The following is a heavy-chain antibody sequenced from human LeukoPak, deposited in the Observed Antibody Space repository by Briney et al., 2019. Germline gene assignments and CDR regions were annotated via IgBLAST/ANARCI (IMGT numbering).Heavy chain of an antibody. Sequence: GGSLRLSCAASGFTFSSYAMSWVRQAPGRGLEWVSATSGSGGSTYYADSVKGRFTISRDNSKNTLYLQMNSLRAEDTAVYYCAKLLLDYFDYWGQGTLVTVSS. V-gene: IGHV3-23*01. J-gene: IGHJ4*02. CDR1: GFTFSSYA. CDR2: TSGSGGST. CDR3: AKLLLDYFDY. D-gene: IGHD2-15*01.